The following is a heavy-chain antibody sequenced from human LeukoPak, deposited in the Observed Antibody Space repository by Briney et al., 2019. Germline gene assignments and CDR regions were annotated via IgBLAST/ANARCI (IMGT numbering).Heavy chain of an antibody. CDR2: IYTSGST. D-gene: IGHD6-25*01. CDR1: GGSISSSSYY. J-gene: IGHJ4*02. CDR3: ARSSGTLFDY. Sequence: SETLSLTCTVSGGSISSSSYYWSWIRQPAGKGLEWIGRIYTSGSTNYNPSLKSRVTISVDTSKNQFSLKLSSVTAADTAVYYCARSSGTLFDYWGQGTLVTVSS. V-gene: IGHV4-61*02.